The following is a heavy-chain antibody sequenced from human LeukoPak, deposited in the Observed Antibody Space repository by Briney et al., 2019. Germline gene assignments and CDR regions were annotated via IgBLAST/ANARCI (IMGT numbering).Heavy chain of an antibody. CDR3: ARAMIKRLRFSYYFDY. CDR1: GFTFSDYY. Sequence: GGSLRLSCAASGFTFSDYYMSWIRQAPGKGLEWVSYISSSGSTIYYGDSVKGRFTISRDNAKNSLYLQMNSLRAEDTAVYYCARAMIKRLRFSYYFDYWGQGTLVTVSS. CDR2: ISSSGSTI. J-gene: IGHJ4*02. V-gene: IGHV3-11*01. D-gene: IGHD4-17*01.